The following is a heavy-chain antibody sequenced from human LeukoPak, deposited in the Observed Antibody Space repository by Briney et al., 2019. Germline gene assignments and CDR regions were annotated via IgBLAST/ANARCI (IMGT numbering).Heavy chain of an antibody. CDR1: GFTFSSYW. D-gene: IGHD5-12*01. CDR3: AGVGYSGYDNFDY. Sequence: GGSLRLSCAASGFTFSSYWMTWVRQAPGKGLEWVANIKEDGSEKYYVDSVKGRFTISRDNAKNSLYLQMNSLRAEDTAVYYCAGVGYSGYDNFDYWGQGTLVTDSS. CDR2: IKEDGSEK. J-gene: IGHJ4*02. V-gene: IGHV3-7*01.